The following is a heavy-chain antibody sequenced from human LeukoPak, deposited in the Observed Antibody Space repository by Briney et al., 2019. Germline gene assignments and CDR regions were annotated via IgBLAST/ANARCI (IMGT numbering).Heavy chain of an antibody. CDR1: GFTFNNFV. D-gene: IGHD4-17*01. CDR2: ISDSGGST. Sequence: GGSLRLSCAASGFTFNNFVMSWVRQAPGKGLEWVSSISDSGGSTYYADSVKGRFTISRDNSKNTLYLQMHSLKAEDTALYYCAKDRLGYGDYDYWGQGNLVTVSS. J-gene: IGHJ4*02. CDR3: AKDRLGYGDYDY. V-gene: IGHV3-23*01.